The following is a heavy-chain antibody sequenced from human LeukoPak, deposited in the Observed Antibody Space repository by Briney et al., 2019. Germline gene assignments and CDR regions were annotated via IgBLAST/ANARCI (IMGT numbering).Heavy chain of an antibody. CDR1: GFSVSSNY. D-gene: IGHD3-22*01. Sequence: GGSLRLSCAASGFSVSSNYMSWVRQAPGKGLEWVSVICSGGSTYYADSVKGRFTISRDNSKNTLYLQMNSLRAEDTAVYYCARNGFDYYDSSANFDYWGQGTLVTVSS. CDR3: ARNGFDYYDSSANFDY. CDR2: ICSGGST. V-gene: IGHV3-66*01. J-gene: IGHJ4*02.